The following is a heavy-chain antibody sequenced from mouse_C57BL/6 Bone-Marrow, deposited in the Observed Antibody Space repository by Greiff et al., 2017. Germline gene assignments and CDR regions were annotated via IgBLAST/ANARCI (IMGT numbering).Heavy chain of an antibody. J-gene: IGHJ4*01. D-gene: IGHD2-3*01. CDR2: IDPATGGT. V-gene: IGHV1-15*01. CDR1: GYTFTDYE. CDR3: TGWGRWLLRGDYYAMDY. Sequence: QVQLQQSGAELVRPGASVTLSCKASGYTFTDYEMHWVKQTPVHGLEWIGAIDPATGGTAYNQKFKGKAILTADKSSSTAYMELRSLTSEDSAVYYCTGWGRWLLRGDYYAMDYWGQGTSVTVSS.